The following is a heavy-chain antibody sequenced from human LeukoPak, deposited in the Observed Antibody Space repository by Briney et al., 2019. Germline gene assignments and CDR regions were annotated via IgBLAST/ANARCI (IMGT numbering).Heavy chain of an antibody. J-gene: IGHJ6*03. CDR1: GGSFSGYY. D-gene: IGHD3-3*01. Sequence: SETLSLTCAVYGGSFSGYYWSWIRQPPGKGLEWIGEINHSGSTNYNPSLKSRVTISVDTSKNQFSLKLSSVTAADTAVYYCATREEKRPSAYYDFWSGYYTYYYYYMDVWGKGTTVTVSS. CDR3: ATREEKRPSAYYDFWSGYYTYYYYYMDV. V-gene: IGHV4-34*01. CDR2: INHSGST.